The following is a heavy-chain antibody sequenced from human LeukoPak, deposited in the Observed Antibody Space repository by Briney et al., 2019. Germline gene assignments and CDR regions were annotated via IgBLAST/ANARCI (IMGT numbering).Heavy chain of an antibody. J-gene: IGHJ4*02. V-gene: IGHV3-53*01. CDR1: GFTVSTNS. Sequence: GGPLRLSCAGSGFTVSTNSRSWLRQAPGKGLEWVSFIYSGVTHYSGSLQGRLTIYRDNHNNTLDLQMNSLRAENTGVYYCARRAGAYSHPYDYWGQGTLVTVSS. D-gene: IGHD4/OR15-4a*01. CDR2: IYSGVT. CDR3: ARRAGAYSHPYDY.